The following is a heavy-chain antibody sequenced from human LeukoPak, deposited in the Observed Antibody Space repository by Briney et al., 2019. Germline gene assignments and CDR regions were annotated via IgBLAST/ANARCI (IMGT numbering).Heavy chain of an antibody. CDR1: GFPFSIYE. D-gene: IGHD6-19*01. CDR3: ALLAVASDFDY. CDR2: IGSSGTTR. Sequence: GGSLRLSCAVSGFPFSIYEMNRVPQAPGKGLEGVSNIGSSGTTRYYADSVKGRFSISRDNANNSLDLQMNSLRVEDTGVYYCALLAVASDFDYWGQGALVTVSS. V-gene: IGHV3-48*03. J-gene: IGHJ4*02.